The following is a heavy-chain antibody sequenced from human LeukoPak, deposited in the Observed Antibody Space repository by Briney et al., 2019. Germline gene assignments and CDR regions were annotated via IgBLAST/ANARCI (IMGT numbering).Heavy chain of an antibody. V-gene: IGHV3-21*01. CDR2: ISSSSTYI. D-gene: IGHD2-21*02. J-gene: IGHJ4*02. CDR3: ARDRTDRLAYCGGDCYSDY. Sequence: GGSLRLSCAGSGLTFSSYSMNWVRQAPGKGLEWVSSISSSSTYIYYADSLKGRFTISRDNAKNSLYLQMNSLRAEDTAVYYCARDRTDRLAYCGGDCYSDYWGQGTLVTVSS. CDR1: GLTFSSYS.